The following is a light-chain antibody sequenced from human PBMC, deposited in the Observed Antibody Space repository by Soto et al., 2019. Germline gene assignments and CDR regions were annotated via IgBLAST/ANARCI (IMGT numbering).Light chain of an antibody. V-gene: IGLV2-23*02. CDR3: SGFAGRGTFL. J-gene: IGLJ1*01. Sequence: QSALTQPASVSGSPGQSITISCTGTSSNIGSYNLISWLQHHPRKAPQLMIYDVTKRPSGVSSRSSGSKSASTASPIISGPQAADEADYYVSGFAGRGTFLFGTGTKVTVL. CDR2: DVT. CDR1: SSNIGSYNL.